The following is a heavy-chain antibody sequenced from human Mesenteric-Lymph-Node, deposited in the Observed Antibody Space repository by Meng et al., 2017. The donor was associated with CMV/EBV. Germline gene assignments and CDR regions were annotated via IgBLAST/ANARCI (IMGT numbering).Heavy chain of an antibody. CDR3: TRWSCQVAQYYGMDV. Sequence: GESLKILCAASGFTLSGFAMHRVRQASGKGLEWVGRIRSKANSYATAYAASVKGRFTISRDDSKNTAYLQMNSLKTEDAAVYYCTRWSCQVAQYYGMDVWGQGTTVTVSS. CDR1: GFTLSGFA. CDR2: IRSKANSYAT. V-gene: IGHV3-73*01. J-gene: IGHJ6*02.